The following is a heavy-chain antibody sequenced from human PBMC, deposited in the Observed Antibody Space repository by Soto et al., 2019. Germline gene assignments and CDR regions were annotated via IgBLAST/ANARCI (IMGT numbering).Heavy chain of an antibody. V-gene: IGHV4-59*01. J-gene: IGHJ4*02. D-gene: IGHD1-1*01. CDR3: ARATSINWNLAYFDF. CDR1: GGSISSYY. CDR2: IFYTGST. Sequence: QVQLQESGPGLLKPSETLSLTCTVSGGSISSYYWSWIRQPPGKGLAWIGYIFYTGSTNYNPSLKSRVTISLDTSKNQFSLKLSSVTAADTAVYYCARATSINWNLAYFDFWGQGTLVTVSS.